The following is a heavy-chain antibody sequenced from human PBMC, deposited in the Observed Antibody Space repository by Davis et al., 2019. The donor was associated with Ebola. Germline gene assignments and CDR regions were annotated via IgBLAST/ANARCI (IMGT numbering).Heavy chain of an antibody. CDR2: IIPIFGTA. V-gene: IGHV1-69*13. CDR1: GGTFSSYA. CDR3: ASPTRRSGYYYNYYYYGMDV. J-gene: IGHJ6*02. Sequence: SVKVSCKASGGTFSSYAISWVRQAPGQGLEWMGGIIPIFGTANYAQKFQGRVTITADESTSTAYMELSSLRSEDTAVYYCASPTRRSGYYYNYYYYGMDVWGQGTTVTVSS. D-gene: IGHD3-22*01.